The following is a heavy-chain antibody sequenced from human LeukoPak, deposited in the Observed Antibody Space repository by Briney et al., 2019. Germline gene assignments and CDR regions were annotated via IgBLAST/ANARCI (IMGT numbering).Heavy chain of an antibody. CDR3: AKDGDDGPMGSGVAFDY. CDR2: IRYDGSNK. D-gene: IGHD2-15*01. V-gene: IGHV3-30*02. CDR1: GFTFSSYG. Sequence: PGGSLRLSCAASGFTFSSYGMHWVRQAPGKGLEWVAFIRYDGSNKYYADSVKGRFTISRDNSKDTLYLQMNSLRAEDTAVYYCAKDGDDGPMGSGVAFDYWGQGTLVTVSS. J-gene: IGHJ4*02.